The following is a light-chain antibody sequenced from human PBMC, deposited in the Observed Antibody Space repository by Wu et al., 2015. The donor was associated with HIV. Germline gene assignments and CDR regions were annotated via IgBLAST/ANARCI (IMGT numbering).Light chain of an antibody. CDR2: DAS. V-gene: IGKV1D-13*01. J-gene: IGKJ2*01. CDR1: QGISSA. Sequence: TQLTQSPSSLSASVGDRVTIICRASQGISSALAWYQQKPGKAPKLLIYDASTLETGVPSRFSGSESGTDFTLTISSLQSEDFGTYYCQQFNNYPYTFGQGTKLEIK. CDR3: QQFNNYPYT.